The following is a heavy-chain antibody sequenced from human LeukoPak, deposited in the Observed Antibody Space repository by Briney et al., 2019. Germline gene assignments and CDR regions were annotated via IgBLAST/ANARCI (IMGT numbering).Heavy chain of an antibody. J-gene: IGHJ4*02. Sequence: SETLSLTWTVAGGSISSYSWSWIRQPTGKGLEWIGYIYYTGSTNYNPSLKSRVTIPGDTSKNQFSLKLSPVTAADTAVYYCARYCSGGSCYSGRFYFDYWGQGTLVTVSS. D-gene: IGHD2-15*01. CDR2: IYYTGST. CDR3: ARYCSGGSCYSGRFYFDY. V-gene: IGHV4-59*01. CDR1: GGSISSYS.